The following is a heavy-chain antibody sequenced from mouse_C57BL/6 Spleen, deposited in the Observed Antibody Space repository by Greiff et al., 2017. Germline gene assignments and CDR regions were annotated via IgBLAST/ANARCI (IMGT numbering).Heavy chain of an antibody. CDR2: INPSSGYT. Sequence: QVQLQQSGAELARPGASVKMSCKASGYTFTSYKMHWVKQRPGQGLEWIGYINPSSGYTKYNQKFKDKATLTADKSSSTAYMQLSSLTSEDAAVYYCARLDLDYFDYWGQGTTLTVSS. V-gene: IGHV1-4*01. CDR1: GYTFTSYK. J-gene: IGHJ2*01. CDR3: ARLDLDYFDY.